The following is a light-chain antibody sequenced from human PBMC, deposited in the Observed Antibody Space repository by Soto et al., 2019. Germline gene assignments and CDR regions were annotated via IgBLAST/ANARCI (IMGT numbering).Light chain of an antibody. CDR2: EVS. Sequence: DVVMTQTPLSLSVAPGPPSPISCKSSHSLLHITGETFLFWYLQKPGQSPQLLIYEVSTRVSGVPDRLSGSGSGTDFTLEISRVENDDVGIYYCMQSTQLTPTFGQGTRLEIK. V-gene: IGKV2D-29*02. CDR3: MQSTQLTPT. CDR1: HSLLHITGETF. J-gene: IGKJ5*01.